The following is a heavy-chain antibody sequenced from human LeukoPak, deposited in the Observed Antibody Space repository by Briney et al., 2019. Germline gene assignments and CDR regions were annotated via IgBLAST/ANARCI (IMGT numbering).Heavy chain of an antibody. CDR1: GGSVTSSTFS. Sequence: SETLSLTCTVSGGSVTSSTFSWAWIRQPPGKGLEWIGNIYTSGNTYYNPSLKSRVTMSVDTPKNQCSLKLSSVTAADTAVYYCARRGTASSGSYYFDRWGQGTLVTVSS. J-gene: IGHJ4*02. D-gene: IGHD6-19*01. V-gene: IGHV4-39*01. CDR2: IYTSGNT. CDR3: ARRGTASSGSYYFDR.